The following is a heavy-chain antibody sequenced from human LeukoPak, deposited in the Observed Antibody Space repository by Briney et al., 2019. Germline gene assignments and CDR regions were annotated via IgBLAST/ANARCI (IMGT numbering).Heavy chain of an antibody. CDR1: GFTFSTYT. CDR2: ISGSSRYI. V-gene: IGHV3-21*01. Sequence: GGSLRLSCAASGFTFSTYTMNWVRQTPGKGLEWVSSISGSSRYIYYADSVKGRFTISRDNAKNSLYLQMNSLRADDTAVYYCVRIPNSANFPNWFDPWGQGTLVTVSS. CDR3: VRIPNSANFPNWFDP. D-gene: IGHD4/OR15-4a*01. J-gene: IGHJ5*02.